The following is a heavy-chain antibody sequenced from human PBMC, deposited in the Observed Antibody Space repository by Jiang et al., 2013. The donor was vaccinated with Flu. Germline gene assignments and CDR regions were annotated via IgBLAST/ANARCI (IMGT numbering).Heavy chain of an antibody. CDR2: IYYSGKS. Sequence: GLVKPSQTLSLTCSVSGGSINSVGYYWSWIRQHPGKGLEWIGYIYYSGKSYSNPSLQSRAIITLDTSKNHFSLTLNSVTAADTAVYYCARGGRGAVDIWGQGTMVTVSS. D-gene: IGHD5-24*01. CDR1: GGSINSVGYY. CDR3: ARGGRGAVDI. V-gene: IGHV4-31*03. J-gene: IGHJ3*02.